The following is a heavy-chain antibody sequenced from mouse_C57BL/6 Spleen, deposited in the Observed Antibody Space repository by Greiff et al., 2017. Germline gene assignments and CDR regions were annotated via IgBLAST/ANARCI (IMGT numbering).Heavy chain of an antibody. CDR1: GYTFTSYW. Sequence: VQLQQPGAELVMPGASVKLSCKASGYTFTSYWMHWVKQRPGQGLEWIGEIDPSDSYTNYNQKFKGKSTLTVDKSSSTAYMQLSSLTSEDSAVYYCASTGTRRDYFDYWGQGTTLTVSS. D-gene: IGHD4-1*02. CDR2: IDPSDSYT. V-gene: IGHV1-69*01. CDR3: ASTGTRRDYFDY. J-gene: IGHJ2*01.